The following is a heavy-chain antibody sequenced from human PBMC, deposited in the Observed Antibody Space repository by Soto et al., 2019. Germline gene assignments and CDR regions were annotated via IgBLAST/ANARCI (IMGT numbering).Heavy chain of an antibody. CDR1: GGSISSSNW. CDR3: ARDKITGSLDY. V-gene: IGHV4-4*02. J-gene: IGHJ4*02. Sequence: SETLSLTCAVSGGSISSSNWWSWVRQPPGKGLEWIGEIYHSGSTNYNPSPKSRVTISVDKSKNQFSLKLNSLTAADTAVYYCARDKITGSLDYWGQGTLVTASS. D-gene: IGHD1-20*01. CDR2: IYHSGST.